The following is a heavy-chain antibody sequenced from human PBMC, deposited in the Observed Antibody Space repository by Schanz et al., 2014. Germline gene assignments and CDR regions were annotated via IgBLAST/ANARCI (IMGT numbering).Heavy chain of an antibody. CDR1: GFSFDDYT. Sequence: EVQLVESGGVVAQPGGSLRLSCAASGFSFDDYTMHWVRQAPGKGLEWVSLIDRDGGHTYYADSVKGRFTISRDNSKNSLYLQMNSLRTEDTALYYCAKDSRGSSFDMDVWGQGATVTVSS. V-gene: IGHV3-43*01. CDR2: IDRDGGHT. J-gene: IGHJ6*02. CDR3: AKDSRGSSFDMDV. D-gene: IGHD1-26*01.